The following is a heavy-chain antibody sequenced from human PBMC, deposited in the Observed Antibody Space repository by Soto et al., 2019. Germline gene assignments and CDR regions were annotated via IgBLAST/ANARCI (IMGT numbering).Heavy chain of an antibody. CDR1: GGSFSGYY. D-gene: IGHD5-18*01. CDR3: ARGGAWIPMTY. V-gene: IGHV4-34*01. CDR2: INHSGST. J-gene: IGHJ4*02. Sequence: QVQLQQWGAGLLKPSETLSLTCAVYGGSFSGYYWSWIRQPPGKGLEWIGEINHSGSTNYNPSLKSXXTXSXXTPKNPFPLKLSSVTAADTAVYYCARGGAWIPMTYWGQGTLVTVSS.